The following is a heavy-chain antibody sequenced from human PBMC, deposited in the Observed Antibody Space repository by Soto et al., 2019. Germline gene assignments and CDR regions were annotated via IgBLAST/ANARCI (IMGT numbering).Heavy chain of an antibody. Sequence: QVQLQESGPGLVKPSETLSLTCTVSGGSISSYYWSWIRQPPGKGLEWIGYIYYSGSTNYNPSLKSRVTRSVDTSKNQFSLKLSSVTAADTAVYYCARHGRSYRPAHEDWFDPWGQGTLVTVSS. D-gene: IGHD2-2*01. CDR3: ARHGRSYRPAHEDWFDP. J-gene: IGHJ5*02. V-gene: IGHV4-59*08. CDR1: GGSISSYY. CDR2: IYYSGST.